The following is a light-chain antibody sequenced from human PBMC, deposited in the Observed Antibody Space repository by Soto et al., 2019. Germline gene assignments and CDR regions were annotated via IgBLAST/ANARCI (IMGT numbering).Light chain of an antibody. J-gene: IGKJ4*01. V-gene: IGKV3-20*01. CDR3: QQYGSSPA. CDR2: GAS. Sequence: ESLLTQSPGTLSLSPGERATLSCRASQTVNSRHLNWYQHKPGQAPRLLIYGASIRAAGIPDRFSGSGSGTDFTLTISRLEPEDFAVYYCQQYGSSPAFGGGTKVEIK. CDR1: QTVNSRH.